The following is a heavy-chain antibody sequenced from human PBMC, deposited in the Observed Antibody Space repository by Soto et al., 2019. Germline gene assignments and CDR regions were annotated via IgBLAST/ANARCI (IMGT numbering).Heavy chain of an antibody. D-gene: IGHD6-6*01. J-gene: IGHJ6*01. CDR1: GYSFGGYA. CDR2: INGGNGNT. Sequence: ASVKARSKARGYSFGGYAIHWRSQAPGQRLERMGWINGGNGNTKYSQKSQGRVTITRDTSASTAYMELSSLTSEDTAVYYCATHHLPDLVCTMVVRGQ. V-gene: IGHV1-3*01. CDR3: ATHHLPDLVCTMVV.